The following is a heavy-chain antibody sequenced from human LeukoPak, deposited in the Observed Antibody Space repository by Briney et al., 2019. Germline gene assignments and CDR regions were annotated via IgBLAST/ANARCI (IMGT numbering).Heavy chain of an antibody. CDR2: ISSRGDNT. Sequence: PGGSLRLSCAASGFTSSSYDMSWVRQAPGKGLEWVSTISSRGDNTYYADSVKGRFTISRDNSKNTLYLQMNSLRAEDTAVYYCAKDNHYDFWSGYLAYFDYWGQGTLVTVSS. CDR3: AKDNHYDFWSGYLAYFDY. CDR1: GFTSSSYD. V-gene: IGHV3-23*01. D-gene: IGHD3-3*01. J-gene: IGHJ4*02.